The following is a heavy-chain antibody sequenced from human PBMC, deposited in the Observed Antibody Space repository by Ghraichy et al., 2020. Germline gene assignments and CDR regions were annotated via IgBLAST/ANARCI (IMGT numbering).Heavy chain of an antibody. CDR1: GFTFSQAW. J-gene: IGHJ3*01. CDR3: YIDDYYDFGDPLGGPDAFDF. V-gene: IGHV3-15*01. Sequence: GGSLRLSCAGSGFTFSQAWMSWVRQAPGKGLEWVGHIKSKKDGATTDYAADVKGRFTISRDDSKNTLYLQMNSLQTEDTAVYFCYIDDYYDFGDPLGGPDAFDFWGPGTLVTVSS. D-gene: IGHD4-17*01. CDR2: IKSKKDGATT.